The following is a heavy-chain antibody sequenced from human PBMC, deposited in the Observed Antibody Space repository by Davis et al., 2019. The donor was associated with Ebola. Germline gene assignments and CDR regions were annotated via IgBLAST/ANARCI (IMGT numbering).Heavy chain of an antibody. CDR2: FDPEDGET. Sequence: ASVKVSCKVSGYTLTELSMHWVRQAPGKGLEWMGGFDPEDGETIYAQKFQGRVTMTEDTSTDTAYMELSSLRSEDTAVYYCARSLTVTTSRKYYYYYMDVWGKGTTVTVSS. J-gene: IGHJ6*03. CDR3: ARSLTVTTSRKYYYYYMDV. D-gene: IGHD4-17*01. CDR1: GYTLTELS. V-gene: IGHV1-24*01.